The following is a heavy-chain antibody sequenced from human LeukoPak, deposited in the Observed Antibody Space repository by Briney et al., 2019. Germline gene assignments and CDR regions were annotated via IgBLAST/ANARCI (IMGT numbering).Heavy chain of an antibody. D-gene: IGHD6-6*01. CDR3: ARSPGIAARPPFDY. J-gene: IGHJ4*02. Sequence: GASVKASCKPFGYTFTTYGISWVRQAPGQRLEWMGWISAYNGNTNYAQKHQGRVTMTTDTSTSTAYMELRSLRSDDTAVYYCARSPGIAARPPFDYWGQGTLVTVSS. CDR1: GYTFTTYG. CDR2: ISAYNGNT. V-gene: IGHV1-18*01.